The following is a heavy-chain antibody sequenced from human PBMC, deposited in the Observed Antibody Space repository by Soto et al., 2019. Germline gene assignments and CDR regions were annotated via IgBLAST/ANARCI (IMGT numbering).Heavy chain of an antibody. D-gene: IGHD6-13*01. CDR2: IYHSGST. Sequence: QVQLQESGPGLVKPSGTLSLTCAVSGGSISSSNWWSWVRQPPGKGLEWIGEIYHSGSTNHNPSLKSRVTISVDKSKNQFSLKLSSVTAADTAVYYCARVGGLGYSSNPYLFNYWGQGTLVTVSS. V-gene: IGHV4-4*02. CDR3: ARVGGLGYSSNPYLFNY. CDR1: GGSISSSNW. J-gene: IGHJ4*02.